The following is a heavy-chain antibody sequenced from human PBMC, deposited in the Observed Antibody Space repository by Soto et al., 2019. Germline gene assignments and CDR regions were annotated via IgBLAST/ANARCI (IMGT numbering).Heavy chain of an antibody. CDR2: ISSSGSTI. D-gene: IGHD3-10*01. V-gene: IGHV3-11*01. J-gene: IGHJ6*03. Sequence: QVQLVESGGGLVKPGGSLRLSCAASGITFSDYYMSWIRQAPGKGLEWVSYISSSGSTIYYADSVKGRFTISRDNAKNSLYLQMYSLSADDAAVYYCARPPGSGNYYMGVSYFYYMDVWGKGTTVTVSS. CDR1: GITFSDYY. CDR3: ARPPGSGNYYMGVSYFYYMDV.